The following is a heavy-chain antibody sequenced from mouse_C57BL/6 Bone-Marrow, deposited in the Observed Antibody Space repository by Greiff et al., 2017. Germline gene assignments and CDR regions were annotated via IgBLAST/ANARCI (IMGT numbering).Heavy chain of an antibody. CDR1: GYTFTDYN. CDR2: TNPNNGGT. CDR3: ARLGVTTKGYYAMDY. Sequence: EVQLQQSGPELVKPGASVKIPCKASGYTFTDYNMDWVKQSHGKSLEWIGDTNPNNGGTIYNQKFKGKATLTVDKSSSTAYMELRSLTSEDTAVYYCARLGVTTKGYYAMDYWGQGTSVTVSS. D-gene: IGHD2-2*01. V-gene: IGHV1-18*01. J-gene: IGHJ4*01.